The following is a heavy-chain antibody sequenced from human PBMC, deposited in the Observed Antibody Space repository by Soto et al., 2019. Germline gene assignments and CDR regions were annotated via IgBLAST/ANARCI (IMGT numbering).Heavy chain of an antibody. J-gene: IGHJ4*02. D-gene: IGHD4-17*01. CDR3: ARRTVTQTTFDY. Sequence: SETLSLTCTVSGGSISSSSYYWGWIRQPPGKGLEWIGSIYYSGSTYYNPSLKSRVTISVDTSKNQFSPKLSSVTAADTAVYYCARRTVTQTTFDYWGQGTLVTVSS. CDR1: GGSISSSSYY. CDR2: IYYSGST. V-gene: IGHV4-39*01.